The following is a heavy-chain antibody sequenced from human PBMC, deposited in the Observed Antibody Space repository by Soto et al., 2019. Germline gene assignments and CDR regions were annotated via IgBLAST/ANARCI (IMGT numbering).Heavy chain of an antibody. CDR3: ARATKVVTPEYYFDY. Sequence: PSETLSLTCTVSGGSISRGGYYWSWIRQHPGKGLEWIGYIYHTGSSYYNPSLKSRVTISIDTSKKQFYLKVSSVTAADTAVYYCARATKVVTPEYYFDYWGQGTLVTVSS. CDR1: GGSISRGGYY. J-gene: IGHJ4*02. CDR2: IYHTGSS. D-gene: IGHD2-21*02. V-gene: IGHV4-31*03.